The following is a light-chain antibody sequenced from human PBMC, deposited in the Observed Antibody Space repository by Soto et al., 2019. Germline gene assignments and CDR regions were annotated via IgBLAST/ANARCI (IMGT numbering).Light chain of an antibody. Sequence: QSALTQPASVSGSPGQSITISCTGTSSDVGGYNYVSWYQQHPGKAPKLMIYDVSNRPSGVSNRFSGSKSGNTASLTISGLQAEDEADYYCSSYTSSSTFAVFGGGTQLTVL. CDR1: SSDVGGYNY. CDR3: SSYTSSSTFAV. CDR2: DVS. V-gene: IGLV2-14*01. J-gene: IGLJ7*01.